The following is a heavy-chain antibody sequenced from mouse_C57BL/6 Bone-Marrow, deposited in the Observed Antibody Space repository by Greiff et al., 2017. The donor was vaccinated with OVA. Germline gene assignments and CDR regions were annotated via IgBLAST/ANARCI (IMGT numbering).Heavy chain of an antibody. CDR2: IAPSDSYT. CDR1: GYTFTSYW. J-gene: IGHJ2*01. D-gene: IGHD2-10*01. CDR3: ARTYYGNYWYFDY. V-gene: IGHV1-69*01. Sequence: QVQLQQPGAELVMPGASVKLSCKASGYTFTSYWMHWVKQRPGQGLEWIGEIAPSDSYTNYNQKFKGKSTLTVDKSSSTAYMQLSSLTSEDSAVYYCARTYYGNYWYFDYWGQGTTLTVSS.